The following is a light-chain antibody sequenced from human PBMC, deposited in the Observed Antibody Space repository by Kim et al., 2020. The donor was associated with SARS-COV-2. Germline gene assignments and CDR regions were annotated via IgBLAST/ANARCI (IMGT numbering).Light chain of an antibody. CDR2: DTS. V-gene: IGKV3-20*01. Sequence: IVLAQSPGTLSFSPGERVTLSCRASQNVRLNNLAWYQVKPDQTPRLVIYDTSTRATDVPDRFSGSGSGTDFTLTIDRLEPEDYALYYCQQYDSSPFTFGGGTRVEMK. J-gene: IGKJ4*02. CDR3: QQYDSSPFT. CDR1: QNVRLNN.